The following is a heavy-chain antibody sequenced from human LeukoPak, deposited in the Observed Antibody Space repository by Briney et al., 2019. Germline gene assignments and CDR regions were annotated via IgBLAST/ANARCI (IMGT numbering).Heavy chain of an antibody. CDR2: IYSGGST. Sequence: GGSLRLSCAASGFTVSSNYMSWVRQAPGKGLEWVSVIYSGGSTYYADSVKGRFTISRDNSKNTLYLQMNSLRAEDTAVYYCASTYCSSTSCYWEDAFDIWGQGTMVTVSS. J-gene: IGHJ3*02. CDR1: GFTVSSNY. D-gene: IGHD2-2*01. CDR3: ASTYCSSTSCYWEDAFDI. V-gene: IGHV3-53*01.